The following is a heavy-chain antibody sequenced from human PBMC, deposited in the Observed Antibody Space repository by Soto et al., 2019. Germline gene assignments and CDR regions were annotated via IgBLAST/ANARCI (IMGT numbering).Heavy chain of an antibody. CDR3: EKHRGNPSGAFDI. J-gene: IGHJ3*02. CDR2: ITGSGGST. V-gene: IGHV3-23*01. CDR1: GFTLSTYA. Sequence: EVQLLESGGGLVQPGGSLRLSCVASGFTLSTYAMSWVRQAPGKGLEWVSGITGSGGSTYYADSVKGRFTISRDNSKSKVSLHMNSLRAEDTAVYYCEKHRGNPSGAFDIWGQGTMVTVSS. D-gene: IGHD3-10*01.